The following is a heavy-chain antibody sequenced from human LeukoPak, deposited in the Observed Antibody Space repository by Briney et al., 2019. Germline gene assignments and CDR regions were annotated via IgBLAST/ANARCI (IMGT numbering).Heavy chain of an antibody. CDR1: GYSFTSYW. J-gene: IGHJ6*02. CDR3: ARREDYGGTTPRDYYYCGMDV. Sequence: GESLKISCKGSGYSFTSYWIGWVRQMPGKGLEWMGIIYPGDSDTRYSPSFQGQVTISADKSISTAYLQWSSLKASDTAMYYCARREDYGGTTPRDYYYCGMDVWGQGTTVTVSS. CDR2: IYPGDSDT. D-gene: IGHD4-23*01. V-gene: IGHV5-51*01.